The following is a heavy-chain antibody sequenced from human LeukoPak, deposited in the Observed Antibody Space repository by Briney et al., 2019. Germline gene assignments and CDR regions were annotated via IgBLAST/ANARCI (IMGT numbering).Heavy chain of an antibody. D-gene: IGHD3-10*01. CDR3: GKDRSGSGTYYPDY. CDR1: GFTFSSYA. V-gene: IGHV3-23*01. J-gene: IGHJ4*02. CDR2: IRSGGGTT. Sequence: GGSLRLSCAASGFTFSSYAMSWVRQAPGKGLEWVSAIRSGGGTTYYADSVKGRFTISRDNSKNTLYLQMNSLRAEDTAVYYCGKDRSGSGTYYPDYWGQGTLVTVSS.